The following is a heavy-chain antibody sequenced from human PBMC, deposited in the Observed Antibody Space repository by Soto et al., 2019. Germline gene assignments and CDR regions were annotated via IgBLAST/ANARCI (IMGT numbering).Heavy chain of an antibody. CDR1: GGSFSGYY. J-gene: IGHJ4*02. CDR2: INHSGST. Sequence: SETLSLTCAVYGGSFSGYYWSWIRQPPGKGLEWIGEINHSGSTNYNPSLKSRVTISVDTSKNQFSLKLSSVTAADTAVYYCARDPPPPDYWGQGTLVTVSS. V-gene: IGHV4-34*01. CDR3: ARDPPPPDY.